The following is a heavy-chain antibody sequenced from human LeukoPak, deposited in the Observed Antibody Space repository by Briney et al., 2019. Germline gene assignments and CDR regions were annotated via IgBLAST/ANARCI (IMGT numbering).Heavy chain of an antibody. CDR1: GGSTSGFY. V-gene: IGHV4-59*08. CDR2: IYYSGDS. CDR3: ARHPFSTPFDY. Sequence: SETLSLTCSVSGGSTSGFYWSWIRQPPGKGLEWIGYIYYSGDSNSNPSLKSRVTMSLDTSKNQFSLRLSSVTAADTAVYCCARHPFSTPFDYWGRGTLVTVSS. D-gene: IGHD2/OR15-2a*01. J-gene: IGHJ4*02.